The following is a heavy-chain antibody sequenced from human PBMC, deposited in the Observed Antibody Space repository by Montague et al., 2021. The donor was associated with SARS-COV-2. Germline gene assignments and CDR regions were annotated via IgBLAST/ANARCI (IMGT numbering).Heavy chain of an antibody. Sequence: SETLSLTCTVSDGSISSYYWSWIRQPPGKGLVWIGYIYYSGSTNYNPSLKSRVTISVDTSKNQLSLKLSSVTAADTAVYYCARHALNEYSSAWAFGFDYWGQGTLVTVSS. CDR1: DGSISSYY. D-gene: IGHD6-6*01. CDR2: IYYSGST. V-gene: IGHV4-59*08. CDR3: ARHALNEYSSAWAFGFDY. J-gene: IGHJ4*02.